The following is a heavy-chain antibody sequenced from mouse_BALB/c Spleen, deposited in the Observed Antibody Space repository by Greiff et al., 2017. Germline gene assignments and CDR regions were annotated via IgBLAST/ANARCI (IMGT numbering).Heavy chain of an antibody. D-gene: IGHD2-4*01. CDR2: ISSGGSYT. Sequence: EVMLVESGGGLVKPGGSLKLSCAASGFTFSSYTMSWVRQTPEKRLEWVATISSGGSYTYYPDSVKGRFTISRYNAKNTLYLQMSSLKSEDTAMYYCTRDGTMITAWFAYWGQGTLVTVSA. J-gene: IGHJ3*01. V-gene: IGHV5-6-4*01. CDR1: GFTFSSYT. CDR3: TRDGTMITAWFAY.